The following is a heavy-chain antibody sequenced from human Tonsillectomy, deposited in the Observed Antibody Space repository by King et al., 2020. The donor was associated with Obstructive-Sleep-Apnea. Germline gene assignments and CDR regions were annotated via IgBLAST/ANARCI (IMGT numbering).Heavy chain of an antibody. D-gene: IGHD6-13*01. CDR1: GYSFTSYL. CDR2: MDHRAAYT. CDR3: ARHSYSSSWTYFDY. Sequence: QLVQSGAEVKKPGESLRISCKGSGYSFTSYLISCVRQRHGKGLEWMWRMDHRAAYTNYGPSFQGNVTISSAKSISTAYLQWSSLKASDTAMYYCARHSYSSSWTYFDYWGQGTLVTVSS. J-gene: IGHJ4*02. V-gene: IGHV5-10-1*01.